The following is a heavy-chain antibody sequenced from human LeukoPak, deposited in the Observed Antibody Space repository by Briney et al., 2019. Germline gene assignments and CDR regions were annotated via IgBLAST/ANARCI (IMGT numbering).Heavy chain of an antibody. J-gene: IGHJ3*01. D-gene: IGHD3-3*01. Sequence: GGSLRLSCAASGFTFDDYAMHWVRPAPGKGLEWVSGISWNSGSIGYADSVKGRFTISRDNAKNSLYLQMNSLRAEDTALYYCAKDKGSRITIFGVASWGQGTMVTVSS. CDR3: AKDKGSRITIFGVAS. CDR1: GFTFDDYA. V-gene: IGHV3-9*01. CDR2: ISWNSGSI.